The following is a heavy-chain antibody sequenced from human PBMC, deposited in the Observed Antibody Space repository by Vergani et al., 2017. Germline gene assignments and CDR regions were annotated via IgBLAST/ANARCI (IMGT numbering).Heavy chain of an antibody. Sequence: EVQLVESGGGLEQPGRSLRLSCRASGFTFTDYGISWVRQAPGEGLEFISFIRSKTYGGTTEYATSVKGRFTISRDDSKSIVYLQMNSLKTEDTAVYYCIRDPHXEDYYENNDHLDYWGQGTRVTVSS. CDR3: IRDPHXEDYYENNDHLDY. J-gene: IGHJ4*02. V-gene: IGHV3-49*04. CDR2: IRSKTYGGTT. D-gene: IGHD3-16*01. CDR1: GFTFTDYG.